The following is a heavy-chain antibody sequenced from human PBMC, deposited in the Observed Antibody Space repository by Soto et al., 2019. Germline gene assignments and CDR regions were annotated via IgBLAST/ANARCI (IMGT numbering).Heavy chain of an antibody. Sequence: PGGSLRLSCAASGFTFSSYGMHWVRQAPGKGLEWVAVISYDGSNKYCADSVKGRFTISRDNSKNTLYLQMNSLRAEDTAVYYCAKDPGIPDLYYYYYYGMDVWGQGTTVTVSS. D-gene: IGHD3-10*01. V-gene: IGHV3-30*18. J-gene: IGHJ6*02. CDR1: GFTFSSYG. CDR3: AKDPGIPDLYYYYYYGMDV. CDR2: ISYDGSNK.